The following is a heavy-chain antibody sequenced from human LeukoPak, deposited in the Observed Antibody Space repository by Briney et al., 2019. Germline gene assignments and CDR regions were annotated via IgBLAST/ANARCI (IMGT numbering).Heavy chain of an antibody. CDR3: ARDVGGSNYDFWSGHWTLDGMDV. J-gene: IGHJ6*04. Sequence: GSLRLSCAASGFTFSSYSMNWVRQAPGKGLEWVSSISSSSSYIYYADSVKGRFTISRDNAKNSLYLQMNSLRAEDTAVYYCARDVGGSNYDFWSGHWTLDGMDVWGKGTTVTVSS. CDR2: ISSSSSYI. CDR1: GFTFSSYS. V-gene: IGHV3-21*01. D-gene: IGHD3-3*01.